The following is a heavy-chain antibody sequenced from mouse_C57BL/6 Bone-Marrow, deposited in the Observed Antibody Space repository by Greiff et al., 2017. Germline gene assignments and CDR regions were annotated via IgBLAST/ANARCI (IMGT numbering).Heavy chain of an antibody. CDR1: GFTFSSYG. CDR3: ARGGGYWFAY. D-gene: IGHD1-1*02. Sequence: EVQVVESGGDLVKPGGSLKLSCAASGFTFSSYGMSWVRQTPDKRLEWVATISSGGSYTYYPDSVKGRITISRDNAKNTLYLQMSSLKSEDTAMYYCARGGGYWFAYWGQGTLVTVAA. J-gene: IGHJ3*01. V-gene: IGHV5-6*01. CDR2: ISSGGSYT.